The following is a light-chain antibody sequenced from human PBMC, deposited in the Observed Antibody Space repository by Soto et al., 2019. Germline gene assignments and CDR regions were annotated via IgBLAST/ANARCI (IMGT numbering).Light chain of an antibody. J-gene: IGKJ4*01. V-gene: IGKV3-15*01. Sequence: KVMTQSPATLSVSPGERATLSCRASQSVSSNLAWYQQKPGQAPRLLIYGASTRAAGVPARFSGSGCGTEFTLTISSLQSEDFAVYYCQQYNNWPQITFGGGTKVEIK. CDR2: GAS. CDR1: QSVSSN. CDR3: QQYNNWPQIT.